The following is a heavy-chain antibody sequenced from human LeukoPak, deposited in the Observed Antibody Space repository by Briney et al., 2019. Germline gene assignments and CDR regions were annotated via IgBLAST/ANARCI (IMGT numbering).Heavy chain of an antibody. CDR1: GFTFSSYS. D-gene: IGHD5-12*01. V-gene: IGHV3-21*01. J-gene: IGHJ6*02. CDR2: ISSSSSYI. Sequence: GGSLRLSCAASGFTFSSYSMNWVRQAPGKGLEWVSSISSSSSYIYYADSVKGQFTISRDNSKNTLYLQMNSLRAEDTAVYYCARDPTDSGYDYLHYYYGMDVWGQGTTVTVSS. CDR3: ARDPTDSGYDYLHYYYGMDV.